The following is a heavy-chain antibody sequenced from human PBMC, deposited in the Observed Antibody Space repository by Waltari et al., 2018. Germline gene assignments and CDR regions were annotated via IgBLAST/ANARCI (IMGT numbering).Heavy chain of an antibody. Sequence: QVQLMQSGAEVKNPGASVKVSCKASGYTFTSYDINWVRQATGQGLEWMGWMNPNSGSTGYAQKFQGRVTMTRNTSIATASMELSSLSFEDTAVYYCARGGVYGSGSYSWFDPWGQGTLVTVSS. V-gene: IGHV1-8*01. D-gene: IGHD3-10*01. CDR1: GYTFTSYD. J-gene: IGHJ5*02. CDR2: MNPNSGST. CDR3: ARGGVYGSGSYSWFDP.